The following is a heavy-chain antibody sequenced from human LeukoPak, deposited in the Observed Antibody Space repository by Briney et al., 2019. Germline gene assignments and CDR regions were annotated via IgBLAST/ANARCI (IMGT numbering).Heavy chain of an antibody. CDR2: IYSGGST. D-gene: IGHD4-17*01. J-gene: IGHJ6*02. CDR3: ARGPDYGDYNYYCYGMDV. CDR1: GFIVSSDY. Sequence: GGSLRLSCAVSGFIVSSDYMSWVRQAPGKGLEWVPTIYSGGSTYYADSVKGRFTISRDNSKNSLYLQMNSLRAEDTAVYYCARGPDYGDYNYYCYGMDVWGQGTTVTVSS. V-gene: IGHV3-53*01.